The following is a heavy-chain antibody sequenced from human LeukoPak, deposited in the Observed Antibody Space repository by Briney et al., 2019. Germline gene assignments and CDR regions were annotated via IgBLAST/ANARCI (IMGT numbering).Heavy chain of an antibody. D-gene: IGHD6-19*01. V-gene: IGHV3-74*01. CDR2: INRDGSST. CDR1: GFTFSSYW. J-gene: IGHJ4*02. Sequence: GGSLRLSCAASGFTFSSYWVHWVRQAPGKGLVWVSRINRDGSSTSDADTEKGRFTSSKDNAKNTLYLQMNSLRAEDTAVYYCARSRGQWLVQGHFDYWGQGTLVTVSS. CDR3: ARSRGQWLVQGHFDY.